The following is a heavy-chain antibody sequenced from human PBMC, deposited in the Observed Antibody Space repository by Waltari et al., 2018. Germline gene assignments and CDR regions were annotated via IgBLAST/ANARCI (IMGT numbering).Heavy chain of an antibody. CDR1: GGPIRRSNYS. Sequence: QLQLQESGPGLVKPSETLYLTCTASGGPIRRSNYSRGLIRPPPGRGLDWIASIYHSGSTYHTPSLKSRVTISVDTSKNQFSLKLTSVTAADTAVYYCARIYGSGSPIPSVDYWGQGTLVTVSS. D-gene: IGHD3-10*01. J-gene: IGHJ4*02. CDR3: ARIYGSGSPIPSVDY. CDR2: IYHSGST. V-gene: IGHV4-39*01.